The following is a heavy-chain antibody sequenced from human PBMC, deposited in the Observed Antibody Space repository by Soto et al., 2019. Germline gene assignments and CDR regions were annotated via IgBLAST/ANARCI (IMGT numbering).Heavy chain of an antibody. J-gene: IGHJ4*02. CDR2: ISWDGGST. V-gene: IGHV3-43*01. CDR3: AKDAYGSGRFDY. Sequence: GGSLRLSCAASGFTFDDYTMHWVRQAPGKGLEWVSLISWDGGSTYYADSVKGRFTISRDNSKNSLYLQMNSLRTEDTALYYCAKDAYGSGRFDYWGQGTLVTVSS. CDR1: GFTFDDYT. D-gene: IGHD3-10*01.